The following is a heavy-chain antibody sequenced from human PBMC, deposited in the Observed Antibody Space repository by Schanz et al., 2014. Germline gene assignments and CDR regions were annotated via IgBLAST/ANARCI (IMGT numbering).Heavy chain of an antibody. D-gene: IGHD3-16*01. Sequence: EVQLAESGGGLIQPGGSLRLSCAVSGFTVNTNYMSWVRQAPGKGLEWVGRITNKPNNYNTEYAASVKGRFTISRDDSRNSLYLQMSSLKTEDTAVYYCVRLDVHDYWGQGTLVA. CDR1: GFTVNTNY. V-gene: IGHV3-72*01. CDR2: ITNKPNNYNT. CDR3: VRLDVHDY. J-gene: IGHJ4*02.